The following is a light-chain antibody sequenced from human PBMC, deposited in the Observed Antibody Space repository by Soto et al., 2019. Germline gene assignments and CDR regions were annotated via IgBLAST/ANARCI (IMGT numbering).Light chain of an antibody. CDR2: RNN. J-gene: IGLJ2*01. Sequence: QAVVTQPPSASGTPGQRVTISCSGSSSNIESNFVYWYQQFPGTAPRLLIYRNNQRPSGVPDRFSGSKSGTSASLAISALRSEDEPDYYCTVWDDRLRGRLFGGGTKLTVL. CDR1: SSNIESNF. CDR3: TVWDDRLRGRL. V-gene: IGLV1-47*01.